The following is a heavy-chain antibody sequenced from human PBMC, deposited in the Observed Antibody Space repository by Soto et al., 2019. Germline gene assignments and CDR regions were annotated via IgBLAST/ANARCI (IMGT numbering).Heavy chain of an antibody. J-gene: IGHJ6*02. Sequence: GESLKISCKGAGYSFTSYWSGWVRQMPVKGREWMGIIYPGDSDTRYSPSFQGQVNISADKSISTAYLQWSSLKASDTAMYYCASSITMVRGVIHYGMDVWGQGTTVTVSS. CDR3: ASSITMVRGVIHYGMDV. CDR2: IYPGDSDT. D-gene: IGHD3-10*01. V-gene: IGHV5-51*01. CDR1: GYSFTSYW.